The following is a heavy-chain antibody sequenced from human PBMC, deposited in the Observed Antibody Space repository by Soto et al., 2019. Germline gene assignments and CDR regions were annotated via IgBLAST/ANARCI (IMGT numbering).Heavy chain of an antibody. D-gene: IGHD3-10*02. CDR3: AHYVSSSPAGWFDP. V-gene: IGHV2-5*02. J-gene: IGHJ5*02. CDR2: IYWDDDK. Sequence: QITLKESGPTLVKPTQTLTLTCTFSGLSLSTSGEAVGWIRQPPGKALEWLALIYWDDDKRYNPTLKTRLTFTKDTSKNRVVLPLTNVDPVDTASYYCAHYVSSSPAGWFDPWGQGILVTVSS. CDR1: GLSLSTSGEA.